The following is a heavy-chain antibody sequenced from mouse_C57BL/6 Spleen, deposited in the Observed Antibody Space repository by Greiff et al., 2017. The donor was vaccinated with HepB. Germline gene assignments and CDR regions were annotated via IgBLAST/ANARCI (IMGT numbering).Heavy chain of an antibody. CDR2: IHPNSGST. CDR1: GYTFTSYW. Sequence: QVQLKQPGAELVKPGASVKLSCKASGYTFTSYWMHGVKQRPGQGLEWIGMIHPNSGSTKYNEKFKSKATLTVDKSSSTAYMQLSSLTSEDSAVYYCARGGNYVNYAMDYWGQGTSVTVSS. J-gene: IGHJ4*01. V-gene: IGHV1-64*01. D-gene: IGHD2-1*01. CDR3: ARGGNYVNYAMDY.